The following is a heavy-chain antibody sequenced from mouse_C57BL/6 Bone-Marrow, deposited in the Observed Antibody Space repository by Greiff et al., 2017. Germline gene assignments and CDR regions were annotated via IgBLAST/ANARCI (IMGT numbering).Heavy chain of an antibody. CDR2: IDPSDSET. CDR1: GYTFTSYW. D-gene: IGHD1-1*01. V-gene: IGHV1-52*01. CDR3: ARKGYYYGSSYRGSYYAKDY. J-gene: IGHJ4*01. Sequence: QVQLQQPGAELVRPGSSVKLSCKASGYTFTSYWMHWVKQRPIQGLEWIGNIDPSDSETHYNQKFKDKATLTVDKSSSTAYMQLSSLTSEDSAVYYCARKGYYYGSSYRGSYYAKDYWGQGTSVTVSS.